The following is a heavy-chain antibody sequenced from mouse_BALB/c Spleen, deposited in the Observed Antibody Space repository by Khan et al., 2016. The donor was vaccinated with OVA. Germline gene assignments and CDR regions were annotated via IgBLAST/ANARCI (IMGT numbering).Heavy chain of an antibody. J-gene: IGHJ3*01. V-gene: IGHV1-4*01. CDR2: INPSNGYS. CDR1: GYTFTSYT. Sequence: QVQLQQSGAELARPGASVKMSCKASGYTFTSYTIHWIKLRPGQGLEWIGYINPSNGYSNYNQKFKDKVTLTADKSSTTAYMQLSSLTSDDSAVYNCVRDGAYHRNDGWVAYWGLGTLVTVSA. D-gene: IGHD2-14*01. CDR3: VRDGAYHRNDGWVAY.